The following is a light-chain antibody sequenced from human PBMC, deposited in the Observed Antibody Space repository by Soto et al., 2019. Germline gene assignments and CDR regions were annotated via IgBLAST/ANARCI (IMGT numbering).Light chain of an antibody. CDR3: QNYNRAPIT. J-gene: IGKJ5*01. CDR1: QGISIY. CDR2: GAS. V-gene: IGKV1-27*01. Sequence: DIQMTQSPSSLSASVGDRVTITCRASQGISIYLAWYQQTPGKVPKHLIYGASKLQSGVPPRFSGGGSGTNFTLTISSLQPEDVGTYYCQNYNRAPITFGQGTRLEI.